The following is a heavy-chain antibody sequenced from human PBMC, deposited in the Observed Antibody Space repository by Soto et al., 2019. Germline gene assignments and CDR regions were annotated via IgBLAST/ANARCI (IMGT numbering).Heavy chain of an antibody. CDR3: ARDGSHYDVDY. CDR2: IWNDGTTT. J-gene: IGHJ4*02. Sequence: LVESGGGVAQPGRSLRLSCATSGVSFSPSGMHWVRQAPGKGLEWLAIIWNDGTTTYYADSVKGRFTISRDNSKNTLYLQMNSLRDEDTAGYYWARDGSHYDVDYWGQGPLVTVS. CDR1: GVSFSPSG. D-gene: IGHD4-4*01. V-gene: IGHV3-33*01.